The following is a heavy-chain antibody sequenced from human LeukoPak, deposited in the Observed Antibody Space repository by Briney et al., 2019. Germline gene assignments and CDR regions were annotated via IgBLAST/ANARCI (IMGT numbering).Heavy chain of an antibody. D-gene: IGHD2-15*01. Sequence: GRSLRLSCAASGFTFSSYAMHWVRQAPCKGLEWVAVISYDGSNKYYADSVKGRFTISRDNSKNTLYLQMNSLRAEDTAVYYCVRESIGFDYWGQGTLVTVSS. CDR2: ISYDGSNK. CDR3: VRESIGFDY. J-gene: IGHJ4*02. V-gene: IGHV3-30-3*01. CDR1: GFTFSSYA.